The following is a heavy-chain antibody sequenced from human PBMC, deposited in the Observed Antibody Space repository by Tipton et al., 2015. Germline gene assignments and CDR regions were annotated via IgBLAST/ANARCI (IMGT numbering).Heavy chain of an antibody. CDR1: GGSVTSGSYY. CDR3: ARDHSSWWD. Sequence: TLSLTCTVSGGSVTSGSYYWSWIRQPPGKGLEWIGYISYTDGAHYNPALKSRVTISVDTSKNEVSLMLNSVTAADTAVYFCARDHSSWWDWGQGTLVTVSS. J-gene: IGHJ4*02. CDR2: ISYTDGA. V-gene: IGHV4-61*01. D-gene: IGHD2-15*01.